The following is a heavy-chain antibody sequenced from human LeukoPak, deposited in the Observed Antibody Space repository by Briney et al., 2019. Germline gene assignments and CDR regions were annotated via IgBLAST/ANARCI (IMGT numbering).Heavy chain of an antibody. Sequence: SVKVSCKASGGTFSNYAMSWVRQAPGQWLEWMGGIIPIFAPANYAQKFRGRVTITADESTSTGYMELSSLRSEDTAVYYCALPSRARRRVGTTDFYYGMDVWGQGTTVTVSS. D-gene: IGHD1-26*01. CDR1: GGTFSNYA. J-gene: IGHJ6*02. CDR2: IIPIFAPA. CDR3: ALPSRARRRVGTTDFYYGMDV. V-gene: IGHV1-69*13.